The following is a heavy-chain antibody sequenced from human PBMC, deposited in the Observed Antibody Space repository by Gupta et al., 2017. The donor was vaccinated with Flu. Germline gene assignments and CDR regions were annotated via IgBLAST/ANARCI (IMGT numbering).Heavy chain of an antibody. Sequence: EVQLVQSGAEVKNPGASLKTSCKGYGFSFTSHWIGLVRQLHGHGLGGSGLSYPGDADTMYGPSFQDQVTISADKSRTTAYLQLSSLKASYTAMNYCAIQCNWAWYFDYWGQGTLVTVSS. V-gene: IGHV5-51*01. CDR2: SYPGDADT. J-gene: IGHJ4*02. CDR3: AIQCNWAWYFDY. CDR1: GFSFTSHW. D-gene: IGHD7-27*01.